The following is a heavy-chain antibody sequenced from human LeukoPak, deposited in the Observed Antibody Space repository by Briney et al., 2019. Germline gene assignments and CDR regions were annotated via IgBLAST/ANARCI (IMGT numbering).Heavy chain of an antibody. CDR2: ISHGGST. Sequence: SETLSLTCAVSRGSISSRTWWSWVRQSLGRGLEWIGEISHGGSTNYNPSLKSRVTMSIDKSKNQFSLNLSSVTAADTAVYYCASSDYYSLDFWGQGNLVTVSS. CDR1: RGSISSRTW. V-gene: IGHV4-4*02. CDR3: ASSDYYSLDF. D-gene: IGHD4-17*01. J-gene: IGHJ4*02.